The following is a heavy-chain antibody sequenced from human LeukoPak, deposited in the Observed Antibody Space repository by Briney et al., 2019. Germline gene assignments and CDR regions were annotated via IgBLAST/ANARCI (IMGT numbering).Heavy chain of an antibody. D-gene: IGHD6-6*01. CDR3: VRDWEWKAARNLFDP. Sequence: ASVKVSCKAPGYSFINYGISWVRQARGQGLEWMGWTSGDNVNTYYAQKFLGRVIMTTETSTTTAYMELRSLRPDDTAVYYCVRDWEWKAARNLFDPWGQGTRVTVSS. CDR1: GYSFINYG. CDR2: TSGDNVNT. V-gene: IGHV1-18*01. J-gene: IGHJ5*02.